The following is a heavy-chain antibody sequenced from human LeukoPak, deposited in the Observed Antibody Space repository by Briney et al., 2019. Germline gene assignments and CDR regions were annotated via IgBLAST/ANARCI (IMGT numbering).Heavy chain of an antibody. CDR3: AKDRGDYYDSSGYYSGGFDI. Sequence: GGSLRLSCAASGLTFSSYGMHWVRQAPGKGLEWVAVISYDGSNKYYADSVKGRFTISRDNSKNTLYLQMNSLRAEDTAVYYCAKDRGDYYDSSGYYSGGFDIWGQGTMVTVSS. J-gene: IGHJ3*02. CDR1: GLTFSSYG. V-gene: IGHV3-30*18. CDR2: ISYDGSNK. D-gene: IGHD3-22*01.